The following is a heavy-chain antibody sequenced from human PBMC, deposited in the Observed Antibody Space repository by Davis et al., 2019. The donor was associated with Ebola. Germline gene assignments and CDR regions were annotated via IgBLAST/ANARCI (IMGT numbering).Heavy chain of an antibody. V-gene: IGHV3-66*01. D-gene: IGHD6-19*01. CDR1: GFTVSSNY. J-gene: IGHJ4*02. Sequence: GGSLRLSCAASGFTVSSNYMSWVRQAPGKGLEWVSVIYSGGSTYYADSVKGRFTISRDNSKNTLYLQMNSLRAEDTAVYYCARALSSGWYRGFDYWGQRTLVTVSS. CDR2: IYSGGST. CDR3: ARALSSGWYRGFDY.